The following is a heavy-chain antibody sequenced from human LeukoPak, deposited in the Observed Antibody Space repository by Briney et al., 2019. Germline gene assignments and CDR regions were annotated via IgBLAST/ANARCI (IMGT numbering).Heavy chain of an antibody. CDR3: ARQQSGNWNGVGLDY. J-gene: IGHJ4*02. D-gene: IGHD1-1*01. V-gene: IGHV4-59*08. Sequence: SETLSLTCSASGGSISGYYWSWIRQLPGERLEWIGYIYHNGRTTYNPSLESRVTISLDTSKNQLSLRLRSVTAADTAVYYCARQQSGNWNGVGLDYWGQGILVTVSS. CDR1: GGSISGYY. CDR2: IYHNGRT.